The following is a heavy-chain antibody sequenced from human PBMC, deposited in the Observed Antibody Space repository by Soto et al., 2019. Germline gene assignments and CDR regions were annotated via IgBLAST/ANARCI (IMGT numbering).Heavy chain of an antibody. V-gene: IGHV4-31*03. CDR3: ARVTGIAAPPYYYGMDV. CDR2: IYYSGST. D-gene: IGHD6-13*01. J-gene: IGHJ6*02. CDR1: GGSISSGGYY. Sequence: SETLSLTCTVSGGSISSGGYYWSWIRQHPGKGLEWIGYIYYSGSTYYDPSLKSRVTISVDTSKNQFSLKLSSVTAADTAVYYCARVTGIAAPPYYYGMDVWGQGTTVTVSS.